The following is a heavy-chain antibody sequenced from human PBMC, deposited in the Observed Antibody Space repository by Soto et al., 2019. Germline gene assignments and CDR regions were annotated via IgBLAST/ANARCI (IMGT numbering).Heavy chain of an antibody. CDR3: ARGAAVAVAGLGTFDN. Sequence: PSETLSLTCPVSGGSINNYYWSWIRQPPGKGLEWIGYIYYSGSTNYNPSLKSRVTISVDTSKNQFSLKLSSVTATDTAVYYCARGAAVAVAGLGTFDNWGQGTLVTVSS. CDR1: GGSINNYY. V-gene: IGHV4-59*01. J-gene: IGHJ4*02. D-gene: IGHD6-19*01. CDR2: IYYSGST.